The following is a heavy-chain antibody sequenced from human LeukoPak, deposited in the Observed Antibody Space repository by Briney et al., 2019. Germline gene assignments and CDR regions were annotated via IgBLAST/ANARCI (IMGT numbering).Heavy chain of an antibody. D-gene: IGHD2-2*01. CDR2: IYYSGST. CDR1: GGSISSGGYC. CDR3: ARDLTEDCSSTSCYRVHDAFDI. V-gene: IGHV4-31*03. Sequence: SETLSLTCTVSGGSISSGGYCWSWIRQHPGKGLEWIGYIYYSGSTYYNPSLKSRVTISVDTSKNQFSLKLSSVTAADTAVYYCARDLTEDCSSTSCYRVHDAFDIWGQGTMVTVSS. J-gene: IGHJ3*02.